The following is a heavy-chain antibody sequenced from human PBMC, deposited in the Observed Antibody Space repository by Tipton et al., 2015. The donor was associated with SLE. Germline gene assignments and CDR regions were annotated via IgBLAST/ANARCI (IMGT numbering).Heavy chain of an antibody. D-gene: IGHD6-25*01. V-gene: IGHV4-61*01. CDR3: ARAIQGGIAARPPWFGP. Sequence: TLSLTCTVSGGSVSSGSYYWSWIRQPPGKGLEWIGYIYYSGSTTYNPSFKSRVTISVDTSKNQFSLKLSSVTAADTAVYYCARAIQGGIAARPPWFGPWGQGTLVTVSS. CDR2: IYYSGST. J-gene: IGHJ5*02. CDR1: GGSVSSGSYY.